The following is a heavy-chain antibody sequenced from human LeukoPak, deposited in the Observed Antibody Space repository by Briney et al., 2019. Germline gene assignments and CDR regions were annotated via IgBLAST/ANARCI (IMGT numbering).Heavy chain of an antibody. V-gene: IGHV1-46*01. CDR1: GYTFTSYY. CDR2: INPSGGST. D-gene: IGHD3-22*01. J-gene: IGHJ4*02. CDR3: ARVDNSGPWPYYFDY. Sequence: ASVKVSCKASGYTFTSYYMHWVRQAPGQGLEWMGIINPSGGSTSYAQKFQGRVTMTRDTSTSTVYMELSSLRSEDTAVYYCARVDNSGPWPYYFDYWGQGTLVTVSS.